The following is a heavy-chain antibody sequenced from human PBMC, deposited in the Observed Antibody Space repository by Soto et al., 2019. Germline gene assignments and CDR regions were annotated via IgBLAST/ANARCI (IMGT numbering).Heavy chain of an antibody. Sequence: ASVKVSCKASGYTFTGYYMHWVRQAPGQGLEWMGWINPNSGGTNYAQKFQGWVTMTRDTSISTAYMELSRLRSDDTAVYYCARDRAEYYDFWSGNGGFDYWGQGTLVTAPQ. CDR3: ARDRAEYYDFWSGNGGFDY. J-gene: IGHJ4*02. CDR2: INPNSGGT. V-gene: IGHV1-2*04. CDR1: GYTFTGYY. D-gene: IGHD3-3*01.